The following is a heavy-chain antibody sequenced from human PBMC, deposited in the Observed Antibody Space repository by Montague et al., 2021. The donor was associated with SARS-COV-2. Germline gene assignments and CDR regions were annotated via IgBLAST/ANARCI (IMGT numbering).Heavy chain of an antibody. CDR3: ARGRVSWYFVRSGGRFDP. CDR1: GGSFSGYY. V-gene: IGHV4-34*01. D-gene: IGHD6-13*01. Sequence: SETLSLTCAVYGGSFSGYYWSSIRQPPGKGLEWIGEINHSGSTNYNPSLKSRVTISVDTSKNQFSLKLSSVTAADTAVSYCARGRVSWYFVRSGGRFDPWGQGTLVTVSS. CDR2: INHSGST. J-gene: IGHJ5*02.